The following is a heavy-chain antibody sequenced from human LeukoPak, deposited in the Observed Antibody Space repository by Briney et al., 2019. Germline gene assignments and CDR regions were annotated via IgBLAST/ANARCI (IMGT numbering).Heavy chain of an antibody. V-gene: IGHV1-69*01. Sequence: GASVKVSCKASGDLFINFGINWVRQAPGQGLEWLGGTSPIFATSNYAQKFQGRVTITADESTSTAYMELSSLRSEDTAVYYCATLRLGELSFDYWGQGTAVSVSS. CDR3: ATLRLGELSFDY. CDR2: TSPIFATS. D-gene: IGHD3-16*02. CDR1: GDLFINFG. J-gene: IGHJ4*02.